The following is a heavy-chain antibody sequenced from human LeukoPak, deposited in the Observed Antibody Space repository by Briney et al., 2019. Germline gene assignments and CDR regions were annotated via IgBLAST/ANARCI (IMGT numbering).Heavy chain of an antibody. J-gene: IGHJ3*02. V-gene: IGHV4-34*01. Sequence: SETLSLTCAVYGGSFSDHYWSWIRQTPGKGLEWIGEINHSGSTNYNPSLKSRVTISVDTSKNQFSLKLSSVTAADTAVYYCARVTADAFDIWGQGTMVTVSS. CDR2: INHSGST. CDR1: GGSFSDHY. CDR3: ARVTADAFDI.